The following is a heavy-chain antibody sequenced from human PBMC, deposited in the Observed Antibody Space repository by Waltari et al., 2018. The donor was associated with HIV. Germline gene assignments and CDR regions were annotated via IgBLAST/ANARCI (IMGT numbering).Heavy chain of an antibody. CDR2: VGPNVGPA. CDR3: VRESMIWGDSGLRNYYFALDV. Sequence: QVRLQESGPGLVQPSETLSLTCKVSGESIYNAYWGWIRQPAGEGLEGSGWDGMGGVGPNVGPARYNPCLKSRLTITIDGPNNKLYLKLKSVTAADSGVYYCVRESMIWGDSGLRNYYFALDVWGQGTTVTVSS. J-gene: IGHJ6*02. CDR1: GESIYNAY. V-gene: IGHV4-4*07. D-gene: IGHD3-22*01.